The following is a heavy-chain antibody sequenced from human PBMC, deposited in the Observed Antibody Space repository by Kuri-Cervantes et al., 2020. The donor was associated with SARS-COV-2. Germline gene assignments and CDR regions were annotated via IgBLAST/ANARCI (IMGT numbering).Heavy chain of an antibody. CDR1: GFTFSSYD. Sequence: GESLKISCAACGFTFSSYDMHWVRQATGKDLEWVSAIGTAGDTYYPGSVKGQFTISRENAKNSLYLQMNSLRAEDTAVYYCARALGNYWGQGTLVTVSS. V-gene: IGHV3-13*03. CDR3: ARALGNY. J-gene: IGHJ4*02. CDR2: IGTAGDT.